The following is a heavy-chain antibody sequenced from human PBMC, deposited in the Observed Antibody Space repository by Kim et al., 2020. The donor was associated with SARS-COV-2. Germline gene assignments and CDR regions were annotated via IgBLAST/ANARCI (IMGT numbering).Heavy chain of an antibody. D-gene: IGHD6-19*01. Sequence: GGSLRLSCAASGFTFSSYAMHWVRQAPGKGLEWVAVISYDGSNKYYADSVKGRFTISRDNSKNTLYLQMNSLRAEDTAVYYCARDEAVAGIFDYWGQGTL. CDR1: GFTFSSYA. CDR3: ARDEAVAGIFDY. J-gene: IGHJ4*02. V-gene: IGHV3-30-3*01. CDR2: ISYDGSNK.